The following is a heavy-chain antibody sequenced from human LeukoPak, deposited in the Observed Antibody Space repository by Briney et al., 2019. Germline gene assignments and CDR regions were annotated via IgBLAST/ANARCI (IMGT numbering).Heavy chain of an antibody. CDR1: GFTFSSYS. Sequence: GGSLRLSCAASGFTFSSYSMNWVRQAPGKGLEWVSYISSSSSTIYYADSVKGRFTISRDNAKNSLYLQMNSLRAEDTAVYYCARDSGIAVAGSSDYWGQGTLVTVSS. J-gene: IGHJ4*02. CDR3: ARDSGIAVAGSSDY. D-gene: IGHD6-19*01. V-gene: IGHV3-48*01. CDR2: ISSSSSTI.